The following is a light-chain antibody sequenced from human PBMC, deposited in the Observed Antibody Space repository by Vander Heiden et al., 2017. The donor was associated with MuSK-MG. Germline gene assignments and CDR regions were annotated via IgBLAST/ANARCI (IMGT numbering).Light chain of an antibody. V-gene: IGLV2-23*01. CDR2: EGS. Sequence: QSALTQPASVSGSPGQSITISCTGTSSDVGSYNLVSWYQQYPGKAPKLMIYEGSKRPSGVSNRFSGSKSGNTASLTISGLQAEDEADYYCCSYAGSSIQWVFGGGTKLTVL. CDR3: CSYAGSSIQWV. J-gene: IGLJ3*02. CDR1: SSDVGSYNL.